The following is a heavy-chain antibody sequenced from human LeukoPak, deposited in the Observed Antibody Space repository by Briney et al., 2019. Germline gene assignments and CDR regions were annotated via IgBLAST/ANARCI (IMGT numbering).Heavy chain of an antibody. V-gene: IGHV4-34*01. CDR1: GGSFSGYY. Sequence: SETLSLTCAVYGGSFSGYYWSWIRQPPGKGLEWMGEINHSGSTNYNPSLKSRVTISVDMSKNQFSLKLSSVTAADTAVYYCARDPSGLAYCGGDCYSPYWYFDLWGRGTLATVSS. CDR2: INHSGST. J-gene: IGHJ2*01. D-gene: IGHD2-21*01. CDR3: ARDPSGLAYCGGDCYSPYWYFDL.